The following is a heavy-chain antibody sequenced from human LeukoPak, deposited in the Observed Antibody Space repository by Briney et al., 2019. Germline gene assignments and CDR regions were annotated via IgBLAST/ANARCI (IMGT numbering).Heavy chain of an antibody. CDR1: GGTFSSYA. J-gene: IGHJ4*02. CDR3: ARAMYSSSWQTQFDY. V-gene: IGHV1-69*13. D-gene: IGHD6-13*01. CDR2: IIPIFGTA. Sequence: ASVKVSCKASGGTFSSYAISWVRQAPGQGLEWMGGIIPIFGTANYAQKFQGRVTITADESTSTAYMELSSLRSEDTAAYYCARAMYSSSWQTQFDYWGQGTLVTVSS.